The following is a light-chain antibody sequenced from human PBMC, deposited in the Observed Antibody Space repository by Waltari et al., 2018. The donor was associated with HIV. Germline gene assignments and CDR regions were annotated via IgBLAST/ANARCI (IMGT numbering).Light chain of an antibody. V-gene: IGLV1-40*01. CDR1: SSNIGAGYH. Sequence: QSVLTQPPSVSGAPGQRVTISCTGGSSNIGAGYHVHLYQQLPGTAPKLLIYGNSNRPSGVPDRFSGSKSGTSASLAITGLQAEDEADYYCQSYDSSLSGVVFGGGTKLTVL. CDR2: GNS. J-gene: IGLJ2*01. CDR3: QSYDSSLSGVV.